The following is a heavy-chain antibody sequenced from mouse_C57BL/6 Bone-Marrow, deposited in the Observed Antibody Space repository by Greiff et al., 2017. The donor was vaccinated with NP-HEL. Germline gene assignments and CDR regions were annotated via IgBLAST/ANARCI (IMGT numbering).Heavy chain of an antibody. J-gene: IGHJ1*03. V-gene: IGHV8-8*01. Sequence: QVQLKESGPGILQPSQTLSLTCSFSGFSLSTFGMGVGWLRQPSGKGLEWLAHIWWDDDKYYNPALKSRLTISKGTSKNQVFLKIANVDTADTATYYCARSYGYDGYFDVWGTGTTVTVSS. D-gene: IGHD2-2*01. CDR2: IWWDDDK. CDR1: GFSLSTFGMG. CDR3: ARSYGYDGYFDV.